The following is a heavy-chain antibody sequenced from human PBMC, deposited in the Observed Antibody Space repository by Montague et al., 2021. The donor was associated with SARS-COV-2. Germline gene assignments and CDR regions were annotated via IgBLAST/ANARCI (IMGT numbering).Heavy chain of an antibody. D-gene: IGHD5-18*01. CDR3: ARGGGYSYGALDY. V-gene: IGHV4-34*01. Sequence: SETLSLTCVVYGGSFSGDYWSWIRTPPGKGREWIGEINHSGSTNYNQSLKSRVTISVDTSKKQFSLRLNSVTAADTAVYYCARGGGYSYGALDYWGQGTLVTVSS. J-gene: IGHJ4*02. CDR2: INHSGST. CDR1: GGSFSGDY.